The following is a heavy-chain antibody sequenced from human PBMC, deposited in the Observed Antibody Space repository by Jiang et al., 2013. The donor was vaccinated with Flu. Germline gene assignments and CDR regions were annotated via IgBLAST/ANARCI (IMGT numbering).Heavy chain of an antibody. CDR2: INHSGST. V-gene: IGHV4-34*01. CDR3: ARGTGRYYDFWSGFGVSNWFDP. Sequence: LLKPSETLSLTCAVYGGSFSGYYWSWIRQPPGKGLEWIGEINHSGSTNYNPSLKSRVTISVDTSKNQFSLKLSSVTAADTAVYYCARGTGRYYDFWSGFGVSNWFDPWGQGTLVTVSS. CDR1: GGSFSGYY. D-gene: IGHD3-3*01. J-gene: IGHJ5*02.